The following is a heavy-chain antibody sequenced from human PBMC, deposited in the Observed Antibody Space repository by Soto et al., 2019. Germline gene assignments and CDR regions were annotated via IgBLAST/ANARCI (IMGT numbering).Heavy chain of an antibody. CDR2: IHPPIGTT. Sequence: QVQLVQSGPEVQKPGSSVKVSCKASGGTFSRYAFNWVRQAPGQGLEWMGGIHPPIGTTKYAQKFQGRVTITADESTSTVYMELSSLTPEDMAVYYCARGDTALVTVEFFAYWGQGTLVTVSS. J-gene: IGHJ4*02. CDR3: ARGDTALVTVEFFAY. V-gene: IGHV1-69*12. D-gene: IGHD5-18*01. CDR1: GGTFSRYA.